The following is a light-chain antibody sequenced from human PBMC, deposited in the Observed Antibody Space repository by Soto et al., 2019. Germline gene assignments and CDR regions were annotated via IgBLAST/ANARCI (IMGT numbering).Light chain of an antibody. CDR3: AAWDDSLSGPV. CDR1: SSNIGSNY. CDR2: RNN. Sequence: QSVLTQPPSASGTPGQRVTISCSGSSSNIGSNYVYWYQQLPGTAPKLLIYRNNQRPSGVPDRFSLSKSGTSASLAISGLRSEDEADYYCAAWDDSLSGPVFGGGTMLTVL. J-gene: IGLJ2*01. V-gene: IGLV1-47*01.